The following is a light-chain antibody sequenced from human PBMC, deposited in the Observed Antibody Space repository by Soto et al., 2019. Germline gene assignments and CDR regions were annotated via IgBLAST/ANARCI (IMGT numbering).Light chain of an antibody. CDR2: EVN. J-gene: IGLJ3*02. CDR3: SSYAGSNKV. V-gene: IGLV2-8*01. CDR1: SSDVGGYNY. Sequence: QSALTQPPSASGSPGQSVTISCTGNSSDVGGYNYVSWYQHHPGKAPKLMIYEVNKRPSGVPDRFSGSKSGNTASLTVSGLQAEDEADYYCSSYAGSNKVFGGGTKLTVL.